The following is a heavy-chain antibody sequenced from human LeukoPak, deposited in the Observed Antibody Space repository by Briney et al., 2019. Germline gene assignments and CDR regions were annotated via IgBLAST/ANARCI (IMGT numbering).Heavy chain of an antibody. J-gene: IGHJ4*02. Sequence: GGSLRLSCAASGFPFSTYAMSWVRQAPGRGLEWVSSIRGSDGSTYYADSVKGRFAISRDDSKNTLYLQMNSLRAEDTAVYYCAKDVYGDYGGLDYWGQGTLVTVSS. D-gene: IGHD4-17*01. V-gene: IGHV3-23*01. CDR2: IRGSDGST. CDR3: AKDVYGDYGGLDY. CDR1: GFPFSTYA.